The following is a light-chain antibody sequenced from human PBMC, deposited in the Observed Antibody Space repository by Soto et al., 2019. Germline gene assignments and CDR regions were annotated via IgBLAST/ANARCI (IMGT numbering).Light chain of an antibody. CDR2: LNSDGSH. J-gene: IGLJ2*01. CDR3: QTWGSGIVV. Sequence: QPVLTQSPSASASLGASVKLTCTLSSGHSNYAIAWHQQQSEKGPRYLMKLNSDGSHSKGDGIPDRFSGSSSGAERYLAIAILQSEDEDDYYCQTWGSGIVVFGGGTKLTVL. V-gene: IGLV4-69*01. CDR1: SGHSNYA.